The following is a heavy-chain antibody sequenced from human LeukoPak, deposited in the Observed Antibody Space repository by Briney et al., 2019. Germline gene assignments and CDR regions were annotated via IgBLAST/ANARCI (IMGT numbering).Heavy chain of an antibody. J-gene: IGHJ4*02. CDR2: INHSGST. D-gene: IGHD4-11*01. Sequence: SETLSLTCSVSGGSISSYYWSWIRQPPGKGLEWIGEINHSGSTNYNPSLKSRVTISVDTSKNQFSLKLSSVTAADTAVYYCARGDTDYSNHYFDYWGQGTLVTVSS. CDR3: ARGDTDYSNHYFDY. CDR1: GGSISSYY. V-gene: IGHV4-34*01.